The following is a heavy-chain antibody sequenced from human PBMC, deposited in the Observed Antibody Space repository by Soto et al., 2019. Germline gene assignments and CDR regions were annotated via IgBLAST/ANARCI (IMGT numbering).Heavy chain of an antibody. CDR3: AHSEPYYYDSSGYSNGFDP. CDR2: LYWNDDK. D-gene: IGHD3-22*01. Sequence: SGPTLVNPTQTLTLTCPFSGFSLSTSGEGVGWIRQPPGKALEWLALLYWNDDKRYSPSLKNRLTITKNTSKNQVVLTMTNMDPVETATYYCAHSEPYYYDSSGYSNGFDPWGQGTLVTVSS. V-gene: IGHV2-5*01. J-gene: IGHJ5*02. CDR1: GFSLSTSGEG.